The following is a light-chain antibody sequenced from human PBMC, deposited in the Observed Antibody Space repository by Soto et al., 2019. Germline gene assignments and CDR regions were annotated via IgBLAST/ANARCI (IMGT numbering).Light chain of an antibody. Sequence: PKTQSQLAMTASVVARVTITCRASQTIDSWLAWYQQRPGKPPRLLIYKASTLASGVPARFSGSGSGTEFTLTISSLQPDDFGTYYCQQYDSYSVTFGGGTKVDIK. CDR1: QTIDSW. CDR3: QQYDSYSVT. CDR2: KAS. V-gene: IGKV1-5*03. J-gene: IGKJ4*02.